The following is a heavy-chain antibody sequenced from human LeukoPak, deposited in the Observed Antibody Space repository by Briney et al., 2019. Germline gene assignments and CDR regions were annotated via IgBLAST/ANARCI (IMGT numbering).Heavy chain of an antibody. Sequence: SETLSLTCAVYGGSFSDYYWSWIRQPPGKGLEWIGEINHSGSTNYNPSLKSRVTISVDTSKNQFSLKLSSVTAADTAVYYCARGKRITMIVVVSGNWFDPWGQGTLVTVSS. CDR3: ARGKRITMIVVVSGNWFDP. J-gene: IGHJ5*02. CDR1: GGSFSDYY. V-gene: IGHV4-34*01. D-gene: IGHD3-22*01. CDR2: INHSGST.